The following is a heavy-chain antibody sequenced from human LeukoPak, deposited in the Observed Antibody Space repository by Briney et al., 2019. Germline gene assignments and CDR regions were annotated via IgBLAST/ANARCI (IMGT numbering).Heavy chain of an antibody. Sequence: AGGPLRLSCAASGFTFSSYGMHWVRQAPGKGLEWVAVISYDGSNKYYAGSVKGRFTISRDNSKNTLYLQMNSLRAEDTAVYYCAKSYDLFDYWGQGTLVTVSS. V-gene: IGHV3-30*18. J-gene: IGHJ4*02. D-gene: IGHD3-3*01. CDR1: GFTFSSYG. CDR3: AKSYDLFDY. CDR2: ISYDGSNK.